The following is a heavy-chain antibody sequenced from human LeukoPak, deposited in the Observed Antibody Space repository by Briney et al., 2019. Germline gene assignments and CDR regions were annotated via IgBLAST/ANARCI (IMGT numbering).Heavy chain of an antibody. V-gene: IGHV1-69*04. J-gene: IGHJ6*02. Sequence: SVKVSCKASGGTFSSYAISWVRQAPGQGLEWMGRIIPILGIANHAQKFQGRVTITADKSTSTAYMELSSLRSEDTAVYYCASNIVVVTDYYYYGMDVWGQGTTVTVSS. CDR2: IIPILGIA. D-gene: IGHD2-21*02. CDR3: ASNIVVVTDYYYYGMDV. CDR1: GGTFSSYA.